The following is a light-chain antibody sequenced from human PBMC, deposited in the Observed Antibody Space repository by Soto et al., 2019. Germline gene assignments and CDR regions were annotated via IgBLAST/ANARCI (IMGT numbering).Light chain of an antibody. J-gene: IGLJ3*02. CDR3: CSYAGSYTWV. Sequence: QSVLTQPRSVSGSPGQSVTLSCTGTSSDVGDYTYISWNQHHPGKAPKLIIYDVNKRPSGVPDRFSGSKSGNTASLTISGLQAEDEADYYCCSYAGSYTWVFGGGTKVTVL. CDR2: DVN. CDR1: SSDVGDYTY. V-gene: IGLV2-11*01.